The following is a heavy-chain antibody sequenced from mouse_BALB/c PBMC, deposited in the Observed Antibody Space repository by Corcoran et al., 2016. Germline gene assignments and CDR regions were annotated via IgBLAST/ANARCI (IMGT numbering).Heavy chain of an antibody. Sequence: QIQLVQSGPELKKPGETVKISCKASGYTFTNYGMNWVKQAPGKGLKWMGWINTYTGEPTYADDFKGRLAFSLETSASTAYSQINNLKNEDTATYFCARGYYYAMDYWGQGTSVTVSS. CDR1: GYTFTNYG. J-gene: IGHJ4*01. CDR2: INTYTGEP. CDR3: ARGYYYAMDY. V-gene: IGHV9-3-1*01.